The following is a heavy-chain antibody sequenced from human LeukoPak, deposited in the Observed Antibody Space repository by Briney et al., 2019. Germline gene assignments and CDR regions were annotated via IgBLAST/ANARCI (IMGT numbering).Heavy chain of an antibody. V-gene: IGHV1-18*01. J-gene: IGHJ4*02. D-gene: IGHD6-19*01. Sequence: ASVKVSCKAPVYTFTSYGISWVRQAPGQGLEWMGWISAYNGNTNYAQKLQGRVTMTTDTSTSTAYMELRSLRSDDTAVYYCAGGGNQWLVPDYWGQGTLVTVSS. CDR3: AGGGNQWLVPDY. CDR1: VYTFTSYG. CDR2: ISAYNGNT.